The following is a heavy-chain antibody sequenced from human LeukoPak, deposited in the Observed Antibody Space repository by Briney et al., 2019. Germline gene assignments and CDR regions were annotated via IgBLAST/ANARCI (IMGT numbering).Heavy chain of an antibody. D-gene: IGHD6-6*01. V-gene: IGHV3-48*01. J-gene: IGHJ4*02. CDR1: GFTFSSYS. CDR2: ISSSSSTI. CDR3: ARDSEAARGDY. Sequence: PGGSLRLSCAASGFTFSSYSMNWVRQAPGKGLEWVSYISSSSSTIYYADSVKGRFTISRDNAKNSLYLQMNSLRAEDTAVYYCARDSEAARGDYWGQGTLVTVSS.